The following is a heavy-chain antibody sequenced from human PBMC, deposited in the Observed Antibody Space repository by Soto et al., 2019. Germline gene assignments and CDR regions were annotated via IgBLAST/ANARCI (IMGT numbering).Heavy chain of an antibody. CDR2: ISAYNGNT. V-gene: IGHV1-18*04. Sequence: ASVKVSCKASGYTFTNYGITWVRQAPGQGLEWMGWISAYNGNTNYAQKLQGRVTMTTDTTTSTAYMELRSLRSDDTALYYCARDQIPWHFDFWGQGTLVTVSS. J-gene: IGHJ4*02. CDR1: GYTFTNYG. CDR3: ARDQIPWHFDF.